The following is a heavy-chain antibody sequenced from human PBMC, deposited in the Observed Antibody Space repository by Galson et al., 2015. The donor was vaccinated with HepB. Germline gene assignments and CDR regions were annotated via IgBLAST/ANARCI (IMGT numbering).Heavy chain of an antibody. CDR2: IYADGSIT. J-gene: IGHJ3*01. CDR1: GFTFSNYW. CDR3: ARVLPHYCSGNNCYSGAFDV. Sequence: SLRLSCAGSGFTFSNYWMHWVRQTPGKGLVWVSRIYADGSITTYADSVKGRFTISRDNAKNTLYLQMNSLRAEDTAVYYCARVLPHYCSGNNCYSGAFDVWGQGTMVTVSS. D-gene: IGHD2-15*01. V-gene: IGHV3-74*01.